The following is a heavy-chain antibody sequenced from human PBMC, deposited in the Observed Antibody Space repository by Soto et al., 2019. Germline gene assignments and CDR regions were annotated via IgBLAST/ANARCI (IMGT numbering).Heavy chain of an antibody. J-gene: IGHJ4*02. V-gene: IGHV3-30-3*01. CDR2: ISYDGSNK. CDR3: VRDKAPYSSGWHNRHFDY. CDR1: GFTFSSYA. D-gene: IGHD6-19*01. Sequence: QVQLVESGGGVVQPGRSLRLSCAASGFTFSSYAMHWVRQAPGKGLEWVAVISYDGSNKYYADSVKGRFTISRDNSKTLYVQMNSLRAEDTAVYYCVRDKAPYSSGWHNRHFDYWGQGTLVTVSS.